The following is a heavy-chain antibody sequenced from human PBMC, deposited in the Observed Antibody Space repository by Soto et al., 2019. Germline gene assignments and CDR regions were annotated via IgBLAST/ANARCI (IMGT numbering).Heavy chain of an antibody. D-gene: IGHD1-26*01. CDR1: GGSISSYY. Sequence: SETLSLTCTVSGGSISSYYWSWIRQPPGKGLEWIGYIYYSGSTNYNPSLKSRVTISVDTSKNQFSLKLSSVTAADTAVYYCARRYGGNFDYWGQGNLVTVSS. CDR3: ARRYGGNFDY. V-gene: IGHV4-59*01. CDR2: IYYSGST. J-gene: IGHJ4*02.